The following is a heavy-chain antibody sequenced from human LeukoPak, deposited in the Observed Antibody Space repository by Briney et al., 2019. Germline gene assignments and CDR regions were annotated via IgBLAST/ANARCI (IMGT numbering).Heavy chain of an antibody. J-gene: IGHJ4*02. D-gene: IGHD3-10*01. CDR2: INPGGGGT. CDR1: GYTFTNHY. V-gene: IGHV1-46*01. CDR3: AVLLRTLQLLDF. Sequence: ASVKVSCKASGYTFTNHYMHWVRQAPGQGLEWMGKINPGGGGTTYAQKVQGRVTMTRDKSTSTVYMELSSLRSEDTAMYYCAVLLRTLQLLDFWGQGTLVTVAS.